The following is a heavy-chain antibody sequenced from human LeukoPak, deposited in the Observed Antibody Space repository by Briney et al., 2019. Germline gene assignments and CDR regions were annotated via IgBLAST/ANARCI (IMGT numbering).Heavy chain of an antibody. CDR2: INTDGSST. J-gene: IGHJ4*02. CDR3: ARGEYGSAWPNIDY. V-gene: IGHV3-74*01. Sequence: GGSPRLSCAASGFTFSSYWMHWVRQAPGKGLVWVSRINTDGSSTTYADSVKGRFTFSRDNAKNTLFLQMNSLRTEDTAVYYCARGEYGSAWPNIDYWGRGTLVTVSS. D-gene: IGHD6-19*01. CDR1: GFTFSSYW.